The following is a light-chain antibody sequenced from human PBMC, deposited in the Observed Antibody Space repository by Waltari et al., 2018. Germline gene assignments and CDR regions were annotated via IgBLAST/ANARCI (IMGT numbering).Light chain of an antibody. CDR3: HQYNSYAWT. Sequence: DIQMTQSPSTLSASVGDRVTLPCRASQSVNIWLAWYQQKPGNAPNLLIYNASTIQSGVPSRFSGGGSVTEFTLTISSLQPDDFGTYYCHQYNSYAWTFGQGTKVEIK. CDR2: NAS. CDR1: QSVNIW. V-gene: IGKV1-5*03. J-gene: IGKJ1*01.